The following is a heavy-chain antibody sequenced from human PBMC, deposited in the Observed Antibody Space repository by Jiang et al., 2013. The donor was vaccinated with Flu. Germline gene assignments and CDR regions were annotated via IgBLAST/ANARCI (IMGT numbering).Heavy chain of an antibody. CDR1: GGSVSSGDYY. V-gene: IGHV4-30-4*01. D-gene: IGHD3-10*01. Sequence: GPGLVKPSQSLSLTCTVSGGSVSSGDYYWSWIRQPPGKGLEWIGYIYYSGSIYYNPSLKSRVTISVDTSKNQFSLKLSSVTAADTAVYYCAREVHGDHYYGSGSLYGTDVWGQGTTVTVSS. J-gene: IGHJ6*02. CDR3: AREVHGDHYYGSGSLYGTDV. CDR2: IYYSGSI.